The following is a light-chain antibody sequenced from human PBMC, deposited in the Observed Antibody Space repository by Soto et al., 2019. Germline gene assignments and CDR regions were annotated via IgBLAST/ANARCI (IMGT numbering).Light chain of an antibody. CDR2: GAS. Sequence: EIVMTQSPVTPSVSPGEGATLSCRASQTVDNNLAWYQKKPGQAPRLLIFGASTRATGIPARFSGVGSGTEFTLTISSLQSEDFAVYYCQQYNNWPLTVGGGTKVDIK. CDR3: QQYNNWPLT. V-gene: IGKV3-15*01. CDR1: QTVDNN. J-gene: IGKJ4*01.